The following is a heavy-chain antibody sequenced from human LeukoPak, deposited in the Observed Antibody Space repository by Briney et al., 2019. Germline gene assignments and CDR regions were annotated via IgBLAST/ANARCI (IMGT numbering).Heavy chain of an antibody. V-gene: IGHV3-23*01. D-gene: IGHD1-20*01. CDR1: EFPFSSYA. CDR2: ISGSGGST. CDR3: AKEARSNWSPYYFDY. J-gene: IGHJ4*02. Sequence: GGSLRLSCAASEFPFSSYAMSWVRQAPGKGLAWVSSISGSGGSTYYADSVKGRFTISRDNSKSTLYLQMNRLRADDTAVYYGAKEARSNWSPYYFDYWGQGTLVTVSS.